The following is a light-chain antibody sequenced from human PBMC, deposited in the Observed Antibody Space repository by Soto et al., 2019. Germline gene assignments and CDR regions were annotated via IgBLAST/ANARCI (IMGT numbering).Light chain of an antibody. CDR3: QQYGSSLYT. CDR2: DAS. Sequence: EIVLTQSPGTLSLSPGERATLSCRSSQSVSSSYLAWYQQKPGQAPRLLIYDASSSATGIPDRFSGSGSGTDFTLTMSSLEPEDFAVYYCQQYGSSLYTFGQGTKLEIK. J-gene: IGKJ2*01. CDR1: QSVSSSY. V-gene: IGKV3-20*01.